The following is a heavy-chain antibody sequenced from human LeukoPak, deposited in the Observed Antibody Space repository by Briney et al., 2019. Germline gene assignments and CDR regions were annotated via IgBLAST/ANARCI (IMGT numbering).Heavy chain of an antibody. J-gene: IGHJ5*01. Sequence: SETLSLTCTVSGGSISSYYWSWIRQPPGKGLEWIGYIYYSGSTNYNPSLKSRVTISVDTSKNQFSLKLSSVTAADTAVYYCARDPPPTGRNWFDSWGQGTLVTVSS. CDR2: IYYSGST. CDR1: GGSISSYY. D-gene: IGHD1-26*01. V-gene: IGHV4-59*01. CDR3: ARDPPPTGRNWFDS.